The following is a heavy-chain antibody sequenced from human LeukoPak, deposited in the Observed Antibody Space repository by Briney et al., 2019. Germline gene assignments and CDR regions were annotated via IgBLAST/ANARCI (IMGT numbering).Heavy chain of an antibody. J-gene: IGHJ4*02. D-gene: IGHD5-18*01. CDR3: AGGLYSYAYY. V-gene: IGHV1-2*02. Sequence: GASVTVSCKASGYTFTSYGISWVRQPPGQGLEWMGWINPNSGGTNYAQKFQGRVTMTRDTSISTAYMELSRLRSDDTAVYYCAGGLYSYAYYWGQGTLVTVSS. CDR2: INPNSGGT. CDR1: GYTFTSYG.